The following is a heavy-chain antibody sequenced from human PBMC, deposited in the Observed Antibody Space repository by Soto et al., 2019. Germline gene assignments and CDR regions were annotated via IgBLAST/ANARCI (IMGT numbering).Heavy chain of an antibody. CDR2: IYHSGST. V-gene: IGHV4-4*02. Sequence: QVQLQESGPGLVKPSGTLSLTCAVSGGSISSSNWWSWVRQPPGKGLEWIGEIYHSGSTNYNPSPKSRVPLSVDKSKNQFSLKLSSVTAADTAVYYCVVGASSKVETDYWGQGTLVTVSS. D-gene: IGHD1-26*01. CDR3: VVGASSKVETDY. J-gene: IGHJ4*02. CDR1: GGSISSSNW.